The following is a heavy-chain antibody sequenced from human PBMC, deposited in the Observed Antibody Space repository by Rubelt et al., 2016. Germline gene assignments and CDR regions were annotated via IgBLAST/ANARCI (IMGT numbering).Heavy chain of an antibody. CDR3: ARGAEEFGELFPF. D-gene: IGHD3-10*01. V-gene: IGHV3-33*08. Sequence: QVQLVESGGGVVQPGRSLRLSCAASGFTFSSYGMHWVRQAPGKGLEWVAVIWCDGSNKYYADSVKGRFTISRDNSKNTLYLQMNSLRAEDTAVYYCARGAEEFGELFPFWGQGTLVTVSS. CDR1: GFTFSSYG. CDR2: IWCDGSNK. J-gene: IGHJ4*02.